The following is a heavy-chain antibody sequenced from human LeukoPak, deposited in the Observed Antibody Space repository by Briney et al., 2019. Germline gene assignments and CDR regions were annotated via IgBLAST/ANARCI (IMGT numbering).Heavy chain of an antibody. V-gene: IGHV6-1*01. CDR1: GDSVSGSSPA. CDR3: VRDWLGYYYDY. J-gene: IGHJ4*02. CDR2: TYYRSKWYN. Sequence: SQTLSLTCAISGDSVSGSSPAWNWIRQSPSGGLEWLGRTYYRSKWYNDYAVSVKSRITINPDTSKNQFSLQLNSVTPEDTAVYYCVRDWLGYYYDYWGQGPLVTVSS. D-gene: IGHD6-19*01.